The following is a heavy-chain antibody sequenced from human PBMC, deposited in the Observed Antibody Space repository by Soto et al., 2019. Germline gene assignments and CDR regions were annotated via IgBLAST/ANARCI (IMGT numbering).Heavy chain of an antibody. V-gene: IGHV4-4*02. CDR2: IYHSGST. Sequence: QVQLQESGPGLVKPSGTLSLTCAVSGGSISSSNWWSWVRQPPGKGLEWIGEIYHSGSTNYNPSLKSRVTISVGKSKNQFSLKLSSLTAADTAVYYCARVVPELLWFGELRWFDPWGQGTLVTVSS. CDR1: GGSISSSNW. CDR3: ARVVPELLWFGELRWFDP. D-gene: IGHD3-10*01. J-gene: IGHJ5*02.